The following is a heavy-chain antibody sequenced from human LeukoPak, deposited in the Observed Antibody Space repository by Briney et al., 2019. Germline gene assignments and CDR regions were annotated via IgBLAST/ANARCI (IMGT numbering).Heavy chain of an antibody. CDR3: ARSSITMVRGVIKSTTSWYHYYNMDV. V-gene: IGHV3-66*01. CDR1: GFTVSSNY. J-gene: IGHJ6*03. D-gene: IGHD3-10*01. Sequence: GGSLRLSCAASGFTVSSNYMNWVRQAPGKGLEWVSVIFSGGNTYYADSVKGRFIISRDNSKNTLYLQMNSLRAEDTAVYYCARSSITMVRGVIKSTTSWYHYYNMDVWGKGTTVTVSS. CDR2: IFSGGNT.